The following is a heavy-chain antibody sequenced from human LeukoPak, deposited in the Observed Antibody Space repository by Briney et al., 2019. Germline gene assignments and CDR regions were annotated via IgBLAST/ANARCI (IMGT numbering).Heavy chain of an antibody. V-gene: IGHV1-18*01. Sequence: ASVKVSCKASGYTFTSYGISWVRQAPGQGLEWMGWISAYNGNTNYAQKFQGRVTMTRDTSISTAYMELSRLRSDDTAVYYCARPRTVKSRSSTFDYWGQGTLVTVSS. CDR2: ISAYNGNT. J-gene: IGHJ4*02. D-gene: IGHD4-11*01. CDR1: GYTFTSYG. CDR3: ARPRTVKSRSSTFDY.